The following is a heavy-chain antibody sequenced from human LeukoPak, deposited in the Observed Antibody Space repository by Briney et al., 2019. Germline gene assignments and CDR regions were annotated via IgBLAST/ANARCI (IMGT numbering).Heavy chain of an antibody. Sequence: GASVKVSCKASEYTFTGYYIHWVRQAPGQGLEWMGRINPNSGGTNYAQKFQGRVTMTRDTSISTAYMEVSRLRSDDTAVYYCARDIGNSGYDMSDFDYWGQGTLVTVSS. D-gene: IGHD5-12*01. J-gene: IGHJ4*02. V-gene: IGHV1-2*06. CDR3: ARDIGNSGYDMSDFDY. CDR1: EYTFTGYY. CDR2: INPNSGGT.